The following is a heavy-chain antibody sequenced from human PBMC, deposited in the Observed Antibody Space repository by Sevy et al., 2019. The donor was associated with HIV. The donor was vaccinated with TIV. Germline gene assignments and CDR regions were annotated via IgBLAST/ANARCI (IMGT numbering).Heavy chain of an antibody. CDR1: GGSITSLY. D-gene: IGHD1-26*01. CDR3: AGENAWGRGYS. V-gene: IGHV4-59*08. J-gene: IGHJ4*02. CDR2: IYYNGHI. Sequence: SETLSLTCTVSGGSITSLYWNWSRQPPGKGLVWIANIYYNGHINYNPTLKSRVTLSLDTSKNQFSLRLSSVTAADTAMYYCAGENAWGRGYSWGQGTLVTVSS.